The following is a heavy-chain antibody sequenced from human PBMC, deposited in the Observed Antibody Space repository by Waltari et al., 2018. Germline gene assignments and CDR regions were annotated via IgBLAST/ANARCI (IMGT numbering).Heavy chain of an antibody. J-gene: IGHJ4*02. Sequence: CASSGFTFSSYAMSWVRQAPGKGLEWVSAISGSGGSTYYADSVKGRFTISRDNSKNTLYLQMNSLRAEDTAVYYCAKDSSAIYYGSGIGPFDYWGQGTLVTVSS. CDR2: ISGSGGST. V-gene: IGHV3-23*01. CDR1: GFTFSSYA. D-gene: IGHD3-10*01. CDR3: AKDSSAIYYGSGIGPFDY.